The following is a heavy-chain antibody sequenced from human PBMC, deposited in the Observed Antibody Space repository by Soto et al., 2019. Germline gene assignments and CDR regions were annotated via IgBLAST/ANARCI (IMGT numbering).Heavy chain of an antibody. V-gene: IGHV3-72*01. CDR2: VRNKAYSYTT. J-gene: IGHJ5*02. D-gene: IGHD2-21*02. CDR1: GFTFSDYY. Sequence: EVQLVESGGGLVQPGGSLRLSCAASGFTFSDYYMDWVRQAPGEGLEWVGRVRNKAYSYTTEYAASVQGRFTVSRDDSKNSVYLQMNSLQTEDTAVYYCAFLGRGDSRFLPWGQGTLVTVSS. CDR3: AFLGRGDSRFLP.